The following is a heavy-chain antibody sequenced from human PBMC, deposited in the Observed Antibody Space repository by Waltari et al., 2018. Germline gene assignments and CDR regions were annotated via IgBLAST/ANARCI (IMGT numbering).Heavy chain of an antibody. CDR1: GGSIRRYY. D-gene: IGHD3-3*01. Sequence: QVQLQESGPGLVTPSEPLSLTCTVSGGSIRRYYWSWIRQPAGKGLEWIGRIYISGSTNYNPSLKSRVTMSLDTSKNHFSLTLSSVTAADTAVYYCARVFWTSASSGVSFLDPWGQGTLVTVSS. J-gene: IGHJ5*02. CDR2: IYISGST. V-gene: IGHV4-4*07. CDR3: ARVFWTSASSGVSFLDP.